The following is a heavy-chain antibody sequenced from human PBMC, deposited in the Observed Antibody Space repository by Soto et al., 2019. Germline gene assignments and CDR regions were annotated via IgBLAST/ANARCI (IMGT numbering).Heavy chain of an antibody. CDR1: GYTFTIYV. Sequence: ASVKVSRTASGYTFTIYVIRRLRQAPVQGLEWMGWISAYNGNTNYAQKLQGRVTMTTDTSTSTAYMELRSLRSDDTAVYYCASVRLNWFDPWGQGTLVTVSS. V-gene: IGHV1-18*01. D-gene: IGHD3-16*01. CDR2: ISAYNGNT. J-gene: IGHJ5*02. CDR3: ASVRLNWFDP.